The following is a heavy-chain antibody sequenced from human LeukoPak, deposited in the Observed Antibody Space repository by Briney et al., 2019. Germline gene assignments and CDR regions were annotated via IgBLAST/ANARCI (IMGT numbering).Heavy chain of an antibody. V-gene: IGHV3-23*01. Sequence: GGSLRLSCAASGFTFNSYAMSWVRQAPGKGLEWVSAISGSGGTTYYADSVKGRFTISRDNSKNTLYLQMNSLRAEDTAIYYCAKDLTQYGYSTDYWGQGTLVTVSS. CDR1: GFTFNSYA. J-gene: IGHJ4*02. D-gene: IGHD5-18*01. CDR2: ISGSGGTT. CDR3: AKDLTQYGYSTDY.